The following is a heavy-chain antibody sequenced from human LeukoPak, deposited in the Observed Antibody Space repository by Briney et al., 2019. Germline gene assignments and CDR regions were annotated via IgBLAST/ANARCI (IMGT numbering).Heavy chain of an antibody. CDR2: ISYDGKVK. D-gene: IGHD6-19*01. CDR1: GFAFSTYG. Sequence: PGGSLRLSCAASGFAFSTYGMQRVRQAPGKGLEWVAVISYDGKVKHYTDSVKGRFTISRDNSRNTLYLQMNSLGTEDTALYYCAKEIHPRSSNGWPFDYWGQGTLVTVSS. J-gene: IGHJ4*02. CDR3: AKEIHPRSSNGWPFDY. V-gene: IGHV3-30*18.